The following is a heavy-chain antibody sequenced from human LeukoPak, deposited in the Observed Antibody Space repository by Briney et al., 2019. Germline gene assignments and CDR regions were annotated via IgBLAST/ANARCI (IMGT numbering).Heavy chain of an antibody. J-gene: IGHJ6*03. CDR2: MNPNSGNT. CDR1: GYTFTSYD. Sequence: ASVKVSCKASGYTFTSYDINWVRQATGQGLEWMGWMNPNSGNTGYAQKFQGRVTITRNTSISTAYMELSSLRSDDTAVYYCAREAQSELRYFDWFQSYYYYYYMDVWGKGTTVTISS. D-gene: IGHD3-9*01. CDR3: AREAQSELRYFDWFQSYYYYYYMDV. V-gene: IGHV1-8*03.